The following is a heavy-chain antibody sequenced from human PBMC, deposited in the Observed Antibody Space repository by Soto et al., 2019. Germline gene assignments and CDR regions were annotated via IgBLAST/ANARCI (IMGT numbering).Heavy chain of an antibody. Sequence: SETLSLTCTVSGGSISSYYWSWIRQPPGKGLEWIGYIYYSGSTNYNPSLKSRVTISVDTSKNQFSLKLSSVTAADTAVYYCARTAGAKGQDYWGQGTLVTVSS. CDR3: ARTAGAKGQDY. D-gene: IGHD1-26*01. V-gene: IGHV4-59*08. CDR1: GGSISSYY. J-gene: IGHJ4*02. CDR2: IYYSGST.